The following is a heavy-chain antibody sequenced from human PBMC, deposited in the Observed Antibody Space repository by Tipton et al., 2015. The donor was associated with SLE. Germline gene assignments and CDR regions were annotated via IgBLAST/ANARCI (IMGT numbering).Heavy chain of an antibody. CDR2: ISYDGSNK. CDR3: AKTAFVGAVDY. V-gene: IGHV3-30*04. Sequence: SLRLSCAASGFTFSSYAMHWVRQAPGKGLEWVAVISYDGSNKYYADSVKGRFTISRDNSKNTLYLQMNSLRAEDTAVYYCAKTAFVGAVDYWGQGTLVTVSS. J-gene: IGHJ4*02. CDR1: GFTFSSYA. D-gene: IGHD1-26*01.